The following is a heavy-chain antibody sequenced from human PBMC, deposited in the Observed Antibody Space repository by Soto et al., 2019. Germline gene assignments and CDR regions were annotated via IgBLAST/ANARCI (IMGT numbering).Heavy chain of an antibody. V-gene: IGHV1-8*01. Sequence: QVHLVQSGAEVKQPGASVRVSCKSSGYTFTNYDITWVRQATGQGLEWMGWMNPDSENTGSPQQFQGRVTMTVNTSINPAYMELTSLRSEDTAVYYCTRAQFEFGSYFGLDVWGQGTKVTVSS. CDR1: GYTFTNYD. CDR3: TRAQFEFGSYFGLDV. D-gene: IGHD3-10*01. CDR2: MNPDSENT. J-gene: IGHJ6*02.